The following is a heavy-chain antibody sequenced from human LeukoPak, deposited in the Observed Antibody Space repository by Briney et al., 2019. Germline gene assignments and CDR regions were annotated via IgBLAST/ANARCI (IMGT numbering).Heavy chain of an antibody. CDR1: GFTFSIYS. Sequence: GGSLRLSCAASGFTFSIYSMNWVRQAPGKGLEWVSCISSSSSRIYYSDSVKGRFTISRDNAKNSLYLQMNSLTAEDTAVYFCARDLRGLDAFDIWGQGTMVTVSS. CDR3: ARDLRGLDAFDI. CDR2: ISSSSSRI. J-gene: IGHJ3*02. V-gene: IGHV3-21*01.